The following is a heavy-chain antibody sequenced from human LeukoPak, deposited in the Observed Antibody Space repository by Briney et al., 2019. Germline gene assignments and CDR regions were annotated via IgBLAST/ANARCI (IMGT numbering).Heavy chain of an antibody. J-gene: IGHJ5*02. V-gene: IGHV4-39*01. CDR2: TYYSGST. Sequence: PSETLSLTCTVSGGSISSSSYYWGWIRQPPGKGLGWIGSTYYSGSTYYNPSLKSRVTISVDTSKNQFSLKLSSVTAADTAVYYCARRENSHLRWFDPWGQGTLVTVSS. CDR1: GGSISSSSYY. CDR3: ARRENSHLRWFDP. D-gene: IGHD5-18*01.